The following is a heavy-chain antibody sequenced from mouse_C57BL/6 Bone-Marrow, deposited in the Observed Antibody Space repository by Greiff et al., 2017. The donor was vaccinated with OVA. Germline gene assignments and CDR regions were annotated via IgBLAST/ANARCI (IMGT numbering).Heavy chain of an antibody. CDR3: ARLGFITTVVADY. D-gene: IGHD1-1*01. V-gene: IGHV1-81*01. CDR2: IYPRSGNT. J-gene: IGHJ2*01. CDR1: GYTFTSYG. Sequence: VKLMESGAELARPGASVKLSCKASGYTFTSYGISWVKQRTGQGLEWIGEIYPRSGNTYYNEKFKGKATLTADKSSSTAYMELRSLTSEDSAVYFCARLGFITTVVADYWGQGTTLTVSS.